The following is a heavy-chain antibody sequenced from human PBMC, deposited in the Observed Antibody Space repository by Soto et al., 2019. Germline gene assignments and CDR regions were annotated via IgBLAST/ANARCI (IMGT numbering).Heavy chain of an antibody. CDR3: ASSLLTPFDY. J-gene: IGHJ4*02. Sequence: EVQLVESGGGLVQPGGSLRLSCAASGFTFSSYWMHWVRQVPGKGLVWVSRINSDGSSTFYADSVKGRFTISRDNAKNTLYLQMNSLRAEDTAVYYCASSLLTPFDYWGQGTLVTVAS. CDR1: GFTFSSYW. CDR2: INSDGSST. D-gene: IGHD7-27*01. V-gene: IGHV3-74*01.